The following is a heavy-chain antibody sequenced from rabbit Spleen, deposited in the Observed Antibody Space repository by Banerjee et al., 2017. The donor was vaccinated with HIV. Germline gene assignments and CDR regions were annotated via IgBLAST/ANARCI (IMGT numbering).Heavy chain of an antibody. CDR2: IGTGTGTT. CDR3: ASAYSDIYFNL. CDR1: GFSFSSGYY. D-gene: IGHD6-1*01. Sequence: QQLVESGGGLVKPGASLTLTCKASGFSFSSGYYMSWVRQAPGKGLEWIGCIGTGTGTTYYASWAKGRFTISKTSSTTVTLQMTSLTAADMATYFCASAYSDIYFNLWGPGTLVTVS. J-gene: IGHJ4*01. V-gene: IGHV1S40*01.